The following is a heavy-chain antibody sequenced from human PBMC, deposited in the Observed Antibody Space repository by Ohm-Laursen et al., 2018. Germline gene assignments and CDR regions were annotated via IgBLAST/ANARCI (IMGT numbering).Heavy chain of an antibody. V-gene: IGHV3-15*01. Sequence: SLRLSCTASGFTFSNAWMSWVRQAPGKGLEWVGRIKSKTDGGTTDYAAPVKGRFTTSRDDSKNTLYLQMNSLKTEDTAVYYCTTGRYGSGSFDYWGQGTLVTVSS. J-gene: IGHJ4*02. CDR1: GFTFSNAW. D-gene: IGHD3-10*01. CDR2: IKSKTDGGTT. CDR3: TTGRYGSGSFDY.